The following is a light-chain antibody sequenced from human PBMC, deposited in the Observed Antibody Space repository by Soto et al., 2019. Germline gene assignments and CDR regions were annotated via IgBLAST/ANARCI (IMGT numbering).Light chain of an antibody. CDR3: QQLKSYPLS. CDR1: QDISSY. CDR2: AAS. V-gene: IGKV1-9*01. Sequence: DIQLTQSPSCLSASVGDRVTITCRTSQDISSYLAWYQQKPGKAPQLLISAASTLQSGVPSRFSGSGSGTEFTLTISSLQPEDFATYYCQQLKSYPLSFGGWTKVEI. J-gene: IGKJ4*01.